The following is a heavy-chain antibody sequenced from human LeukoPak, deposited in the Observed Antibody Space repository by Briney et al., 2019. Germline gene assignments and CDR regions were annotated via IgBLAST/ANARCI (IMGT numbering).Heavy chain of an antibody. D-gene: IGHD4-17*01. V-gene: IGHV3-7*01. CDR3: VRLFGGVTTFDY. CDR1: GFTFSTYS. CDR2: INQDGSAE. Sequence: GGSLRLSCAASGFTFSTYSMSWVRQAPGKGLDWVASINQDGSAEYYVDSVRGRFTISRDNAKNSLYLQVNSLRVDDTAVYYCVRLFGGVTTFDYWGQGTLVTVS. J-gene: IGHJ4*02.